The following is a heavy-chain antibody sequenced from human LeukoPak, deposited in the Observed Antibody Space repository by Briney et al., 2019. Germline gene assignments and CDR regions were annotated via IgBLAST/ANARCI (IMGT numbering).Heavy chain of an antibody. CDR1: GYSISSGYY. J-gene: IGHJ5*02. Sequence: SETLSLTCTVSGYSISSGYYWGWIRQPPGKGLEWIGSIYHSRSTYYNPSLKSRVTISVDTSKNQFSLKLSSVTAADTAVYYCARVLADNYYDSSPSNWFDPWGQGTLVTVSS. V-gene: IGHV4-38-2*02. CDR3: ARVLADNYYDSSPSNWFDP. D-gene: IGHD3-22*01. CDR2: IYHSRST.